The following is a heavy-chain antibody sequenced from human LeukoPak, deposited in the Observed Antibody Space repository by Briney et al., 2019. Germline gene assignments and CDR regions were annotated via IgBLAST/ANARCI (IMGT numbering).Heavy chain of an antibody. CDR2: INPSGGST. V-gene: IGHV1-46*01. D-gene: IGHD3-22*01. Sequence: ASVKVSCKASGYTFTSYYMHWVRQAPGQGLEWMGIINPSGGSTSYAQKFQGRVTMTRDTSTSTVYMELSSLRSEDTAVYYCARPYYDSGGYYYYFDYWGQGTLVTVSS. J-gene: IGHJ4*02. CDR3: ARPYYDSGGYYYYFDY. CDR1: GYTFTSYY.